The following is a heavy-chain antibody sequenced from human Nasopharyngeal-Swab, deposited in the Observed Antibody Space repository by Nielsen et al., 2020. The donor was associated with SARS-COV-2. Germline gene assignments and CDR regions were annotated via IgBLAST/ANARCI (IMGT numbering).Heavy chain of an antibody. Sequence: GRSLRLSCAASGFTFADYAMSWVRQVPGKGLEWVANLNWMGGSADYSDAVKGRFTISRDNAKNSLYLQMNSLRAEDTAIYHCARQTIYSFGWFDSWGQGNLVTVSS. CDR3: ARQTIYSFGWFDS. J-gene: IGHJ5*01. D-gene: IGHD3-3*01. CDR2: LNWMGGSA. CDR1: GFTFADYA. V-gene: IGHV3-20*01.